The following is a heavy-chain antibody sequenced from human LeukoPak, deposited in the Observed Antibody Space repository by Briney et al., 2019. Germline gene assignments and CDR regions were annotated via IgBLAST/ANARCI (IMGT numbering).Heavy chain of an antibody. V-gene: IGHV3-30*02. Sequence: GGSLRLSCAASGFTFSSYGMYWVRQAPGKGLEWVAFIRYDGGQKYYADSVKGRFTISRDNSKNTLYLQMNSLRAEDTAVYYCAKGGYWGYCSGGSCYGPGLFDYWGQGTLVTVSS. CDR2: IRYDGGQK. CDR1: GFTFSSYG. CDR3: AKGGYWGYCSGGSCYGPGLFDY. D-gene: IGHD2-15*01. J-gene: IGHJ4*02.